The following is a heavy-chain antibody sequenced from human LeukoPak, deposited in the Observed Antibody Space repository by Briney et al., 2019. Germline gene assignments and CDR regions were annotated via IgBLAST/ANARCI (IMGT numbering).Heavy chain of an antibody. V-gene: IGHV3-48*01. CDR2: ISSSSSTI. Sequence: GGSLRLSCAASGFTFSSYSMNWVRQAPGKGLEWVSYISSSSSTIYYADSVKGRFTISRDNAKNSLYLQMNSLRAEDTAVYYCARAMRIAAAGAFDIWGQGTIVTVSS. D-gene: IGHD6-13*01. CDR3: ARAMRIAAAGAFDI. J-gene: IGHJ3*02. CDR1: GFTFSSYS.